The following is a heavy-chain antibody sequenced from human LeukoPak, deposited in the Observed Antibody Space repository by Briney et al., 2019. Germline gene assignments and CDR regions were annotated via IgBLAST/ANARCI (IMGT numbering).Heavy chain of an antibody. CDR1: GYTFTGYY. CDR3: ARDGGSYPLDY. V-gene: IGHV1-18*04. CDR2: ISANNGNT. J-gene: IGHJ4*02. D-gene: IGHD1-26*01. Sequence: GASVKVSCKASGYTFTGYYMHWVRQAPGQGLEWMGWISANNGNTNYAQNLQGRVTMTTDTSTSKVYMELRSLRSDDTAVYYCARDGGSYPLDYWGQGTLVTVSS.